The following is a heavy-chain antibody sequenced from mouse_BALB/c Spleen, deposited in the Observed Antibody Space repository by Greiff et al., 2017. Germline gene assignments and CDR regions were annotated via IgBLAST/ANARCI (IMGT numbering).Heavy chain of an antibody. Sequence: EVQLVESGGGLVQPGGSLKLSCAASGFTFSSYGMSWVRQTPDKRLELVATINSNGGSTYYPDSVKGRFTISRDNAKNTLYLQMSSLKSEDTAMYYCARDTRYFDYWGQGTTLTVSS. CDR1: GFTFSSYG. V-gene: IGHV5-6-3*01. J-gene: IGHJ2*01. CDR2: INSNGGST. CDR3: ARDTRYFDY.